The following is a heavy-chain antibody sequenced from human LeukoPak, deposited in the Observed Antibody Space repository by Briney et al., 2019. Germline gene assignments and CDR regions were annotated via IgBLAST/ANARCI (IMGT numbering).Heavy chain of an antibody. V-gene: IGHV4-39*01. Sequence: PSETLSLTCTVSGGSISSSSYYWGWIRQPPGKGLEWIGSIYYSGSTYYSPSLKSRVTISVDTSKNQFSLKLSSVTAADTAVYYCARHARGYCSGGSCSDWYFDLWGRGTLVTVSS. D-gene: IGHD2-15*01. J-gene: IGHJ2*01. CDR3: ARHARGYCSGGSCSDWYFDL. CDR2: IYYSGST. CDR1: GGSISSSSYY.